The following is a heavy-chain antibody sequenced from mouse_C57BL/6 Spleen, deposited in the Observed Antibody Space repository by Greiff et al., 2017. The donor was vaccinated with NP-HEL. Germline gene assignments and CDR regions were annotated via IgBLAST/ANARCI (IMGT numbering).Heavy chain of an antibody. D-gene: IGHD2-3*01. CDR2: IDPSDSYT. Sequence: QVQLKQPGAELVRPGTSVKLSCKASGYTFTSYWMHWVKQRPGQGLEWIGVIDPSDSYTNYNQKFKGKATLTVDTSSSTAYMQLSSLTSEDSAVYYCARSFYDFYYFDYWGQGTTLTVSS. CDR1: GYTFTSYW. V-gene: IGHV1-59*01. CDR3: ARSFYDFYYFDY. J-gene: IGHJ2*01.